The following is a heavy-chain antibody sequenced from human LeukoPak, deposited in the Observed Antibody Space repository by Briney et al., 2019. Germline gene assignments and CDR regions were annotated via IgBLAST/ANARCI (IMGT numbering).Heavy chain of an antibody. CDR1: GGSISSSSYY. D-gene: IGHD6-19*01. CDR3: ARNWALSGWYENYFDY. CDR2: IYYSGST. V-gene: IGHV4-39*07. Sequence: PSETLSLTCTVSGGSISSSSYYWGWIRQPPGKGLEWIASIYYSGSTYYNPSLKSRVTISVDTSKNQYSLKLTSVTAADTAVYHCARNWALSGWYENYFDYWGQGTLVTVSS. J-gene: IGHJ4*02.